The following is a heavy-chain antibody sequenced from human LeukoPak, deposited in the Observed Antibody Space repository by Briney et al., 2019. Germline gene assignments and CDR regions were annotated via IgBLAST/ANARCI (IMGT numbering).Heavy chain of an antibody. Sequence: GGSLRLSWAASGFTVSSNYMSWVRQAPGKGLEWVSVIYSGGSTYYADSVKGRFTISRDNSKNTLYLQMNSLRAEDTAVYYCARDGSQRYYDFVRYGMDVWGQGTTVTVSS. D-gene: IGHD3-3*01. J-gene: IGHJ6*02. CDR3: ARDGSQRYYDFVRYGMDV. CDR2: IYSGGST. CDR1: GFTVSSNY. V-gene: IGHV3-66*01.